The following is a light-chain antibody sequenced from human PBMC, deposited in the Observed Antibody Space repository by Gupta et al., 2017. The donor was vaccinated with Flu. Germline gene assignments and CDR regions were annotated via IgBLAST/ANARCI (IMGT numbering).Light chain of an antibody. CDR3: SSYAGSNNLV. V-gene: IGLV2-8*01. Sequence: QSALTQPPSASGTPGPSVTISCTGTSSDVGGYNYVSWYQQHPGKAPKLMIYEVSTRASGVPDRFSGSKSGNTASLTVSELQAEDEADYYCSSYAGSNNLVFGGGTKLTVL. CDR2: EVS. J-gene: IGLJ2*01. CDR1: SSDVGGYNY.